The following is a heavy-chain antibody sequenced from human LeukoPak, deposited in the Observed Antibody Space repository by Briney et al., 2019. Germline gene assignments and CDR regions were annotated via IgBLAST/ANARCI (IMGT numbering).Heavy chain of an antibody. CDR1: GFTFSSYS. CDR2: ISYDGTNQ. D-gene: IGHD3-16*02. J-gene: IGHJ6*02. CDR3: ARDRSLYYYYGMDV. V-gene: IGHV3-30*03. Sequence: GGSLRLSCAASGFTFSSYSMNWVRQAPGKGLEWVAVISYDGTNQYYADSVEGRFTISRDNSKSTLSLQLNSLRAEDTAVYYCARDRSLYYYYGMDVWGQGTTVTVSS.